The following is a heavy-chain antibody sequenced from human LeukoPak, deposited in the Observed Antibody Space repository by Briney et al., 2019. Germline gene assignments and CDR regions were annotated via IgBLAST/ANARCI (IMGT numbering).Heavy chain of an antibody. Sequence: SETLSLTCTVSGGSISGYYWSWIRQPPGKGLEWIGYIYYSENTNYNPSLKSRVTISLDTSKNQFSLKLNSVTTADTAVYFCTRRVAVTGTPTAYFDYWGQGILVTVSS. D-gene: IGHD6-19*01. CDR1: GGSISGYY. CDR3: TRRVAVTGTPTAYFDY. V-gene: IGHV4-59*08. CDR2: IYYSENT. J-gene: IGHJ4*02.